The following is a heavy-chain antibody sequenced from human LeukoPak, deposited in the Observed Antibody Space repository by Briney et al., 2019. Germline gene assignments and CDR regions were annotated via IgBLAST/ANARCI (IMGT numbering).Heavy chain of an antibody. V-gene: IGHV1-69*05. CDR2: IIPIFGTA. Sequence: SVKVSCKASGGTFSNYAISWVRQAPGQELEWMGGIIPIFGTANYAQKFQGRVTITTDESTSTAYMELSSLRSEDTAVYYCARGRDGYNYFGIYYFDYWGQGTLVTVSS. CDR1: GGTFSNYA. CDR3: ARGRDGYNYFGIYYFDY. J-gene: IGHJ4*02. D-gene: IGHD5-24*01.